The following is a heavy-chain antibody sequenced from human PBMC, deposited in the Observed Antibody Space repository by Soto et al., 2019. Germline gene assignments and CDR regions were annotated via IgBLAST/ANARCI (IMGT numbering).Heavy chain of an antibody. D-gene: IGHD3-16*02. V-gene: IGHV3-30-3*01. CDR3: ARYRHRASFDY. CDR2: ISYDGINK. CDR1: GFTFSSYA. J-gene: IGHJ4*02. Sequence: QVQLVESGGGVVQPGRSLRLSCAASGFTFSSYAMHWVRQAPGQGLEWVTVISYDGINKYYADSVKGRFTISRDNSKNTLYLQMNSLRAEDTAVYYCARYRHRASFDYWGQGTLVTVSS.